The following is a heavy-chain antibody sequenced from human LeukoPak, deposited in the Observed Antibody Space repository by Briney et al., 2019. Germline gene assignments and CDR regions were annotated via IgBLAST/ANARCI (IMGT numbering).Heavy chain of an antibody. J-gene: IGHJ4*02. CDR2: IKVSSGRT. D-gene: IGHD2-2*01. V-gene: IGHV1-46*01. CDR1: GYTFSDFY. CDR3: AREPPESYHFDY. Sequence: GASVKVSCKASGYTFSDFYVHWVRQAPRQGLEWIGIIKVSSGRTDYAQKFQGRVTMTRDMSTSTVYMELTNLRSEDTAMYYCAREPPESYHFDYWGQGTLVTVSS.